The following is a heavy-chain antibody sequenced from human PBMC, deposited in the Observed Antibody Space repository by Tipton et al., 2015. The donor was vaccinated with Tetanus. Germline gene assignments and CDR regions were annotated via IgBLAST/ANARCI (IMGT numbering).Heavy chain of an antibody. V-gene: IGHV3-23*01. CDR1: GFTLSSYA. J-gene: IGHJ5*02. CDR2: ISAGGAST. CDR3: AKGGWNYWFDP. Sequence: SLRLSCAASGFTLSSYAMSWVRQAPGKGLEWVSSISAGGASTYYADSVRGRFTFSRDNSRNTLYLQMNSLRAEDTAMYYCAKGGWNYWFDPWGQGTLVTVSS. D-gene: IGHD1-7*01.